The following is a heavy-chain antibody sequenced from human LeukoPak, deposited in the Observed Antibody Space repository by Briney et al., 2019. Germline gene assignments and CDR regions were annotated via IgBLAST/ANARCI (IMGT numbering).Heavy chain of an antibody. CDR2: ISGSGGST. CDR1: GFTFSSYA. J-gene: IGHJ4*02. Sequence: GGSLRLSCAASGFTFSSYAMSWVRQAPGKGLEWVSAISGSGGSTYYADSVKGRFTISRDNSKNTLYLQMNSLRAEDTAVYYCANSRYYYDSSGYYFDYWGQGTLDTVSS. CDR3: ANSRYYYDSSGYYFDY. V-gene: IGHV3-23*01. D-gene: IGHD3-22*01.